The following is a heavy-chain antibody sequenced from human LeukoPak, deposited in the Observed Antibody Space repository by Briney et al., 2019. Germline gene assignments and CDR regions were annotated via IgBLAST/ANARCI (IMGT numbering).Heavy chain of an antibody. CDR3: ASPYDPRSY. D-gene: IGHD3-22*01. V-gene: IGHV3-48*01. CDR1: GFTFSSNS. Sequence: GGSLRLSCAASGFTFSSNSMNWVRQAPGKGLEWISYISSSGTTIHYADSVRGRFSISRDNAKNSLYLQMNSLRAEETAVYYCASPYDPRSYWGQGTLVTVSS. J-gene: IGHJ4*02. CDR2: ISSSGTTI.